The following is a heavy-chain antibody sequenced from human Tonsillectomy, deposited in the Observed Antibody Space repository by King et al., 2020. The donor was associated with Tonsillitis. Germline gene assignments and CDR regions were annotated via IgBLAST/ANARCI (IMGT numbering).Heavy chain of an antibody. D-gene: IGHD3-22*01. CDR2: ISGSGGST. J-gene: IGHJ4*02. Sequence: QLVQSGGGLVQPGGSLRPSCAASGFTFAKFAMTWVRQAPGKGLEWVSAISGSGGSTYYADSVKGRFTISRDDSKNTLYLQMNSLSAEDTAVYYCAKGPENYYHSSGYYYYYFDSWGQGTLVTVSS. V-gene: IGHV3-23*04. CDR1: GFTFAKFA. CDR3: AKGPENYYHSSGYYYYYFDS.